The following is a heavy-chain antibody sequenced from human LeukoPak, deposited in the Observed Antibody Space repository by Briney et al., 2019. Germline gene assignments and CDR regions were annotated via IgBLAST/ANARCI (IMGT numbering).Heavy chain of an antibody. J-gene: IGHJ4*02. CDR1: GFTVSSNY. CDR3: AKNISNGWYYFDY. Sequence: PGGSLRLSCAASGFTVSSNYMSWVRQAPGKGLEWVSVIYSGGSTYYADSVKGRFTISRDNSKNTLYLQMNSLRAEDTAIYYCAKNISNGWYYFDYGAQEPRVTVSS. CDR2: IYSGGST. V-gene: IGHV3-53*01. D-gene: IGHD6-19*01.